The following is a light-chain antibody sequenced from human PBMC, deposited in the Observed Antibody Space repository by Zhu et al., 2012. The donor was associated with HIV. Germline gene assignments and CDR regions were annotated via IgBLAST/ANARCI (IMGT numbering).Light chain of an antibody. J-gene: IGKJ4*01. V-gene: IGKV3-15*01. CDR3: QQYNKWPRH. CDR2: GAS. Sequence: EIVMTQSPATLSVSPGERATLSCRASQSVSSNLAWYQQKPGQAPRLLISGASTRATGIPARFSGSGSGTEFTLTITSLQSEDFAVYYCQQYNKWPRHFGGGPRWRSN. CDR1: QSVSSN.